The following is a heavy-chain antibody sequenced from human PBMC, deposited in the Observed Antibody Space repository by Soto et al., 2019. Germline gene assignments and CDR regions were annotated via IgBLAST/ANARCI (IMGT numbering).Heavy chain of an antibody. CDR2: LYYSGRT. V-gene: IGHV4-39*01. J-gene: IGHJ4*02. CDR3: ARPGAR. Sequence: QLQLQESGPGLVKPSETLSLTCTVSGGSISSTNYFWGWIRQPPGKVLEWIGSLYYSGRTYFNPSLKSRVTISGDTSKNQFSLKLSSVTAADTAVYYCARPGARWVQGTLVTVSS. CDR1: GGSISSTNYF.